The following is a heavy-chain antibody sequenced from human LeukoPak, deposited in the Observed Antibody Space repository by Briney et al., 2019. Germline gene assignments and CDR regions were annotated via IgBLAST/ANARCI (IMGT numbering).Heavy chain of an antibody. V-gene: IGHV1-2*06. CDR3: ARVGRYGYNLEYFDY. D-gene: IGHD5-24*01. Sequence: GASVKVSCKASGYIFTGYYMHWVRQAPGQGLEWMGRINPNSGGTNYAQKFQGRVTMTRDTSISTAYMELSRLRSDDTAVYYCARVGRYGYNLEYFDYWGQGTLVTVSS. J-gene: IGHJ4*02. CDR1: GYIFTGYY. CDR2: INPNSGGT.